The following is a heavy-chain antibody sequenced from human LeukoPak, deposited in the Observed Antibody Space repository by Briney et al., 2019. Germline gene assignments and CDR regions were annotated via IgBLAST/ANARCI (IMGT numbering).Heavy chain of an antibody. Sequence: GESLKISCKGLGYDFSTYWNAWVRQRPGKGLEWMGIIYPGGSETRYDPSFQGQVTISADRSTSTAYLQWSSLRASDTAMYYCARGSRDGYNQNFDHWGQGTLVTVSS. CDR3: ARGSRDGYNQNFDH. V-gene: IGHV5-51*01. CDR1: GYDFSTYW. D-gene: IGHD5-24*01. CDR2: IYPGGSET. J-gene: IGHJ4*02.